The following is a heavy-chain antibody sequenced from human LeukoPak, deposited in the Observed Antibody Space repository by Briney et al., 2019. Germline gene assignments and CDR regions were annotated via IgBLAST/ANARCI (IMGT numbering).Heavy chain of an antibody. V-gene: IGHV3-7*03. CDR1: GFTFSSYW. Sequence: GGSLRLSCAASGFTFSSYWMSWVRQAPGKGLEWVANIKQDGSEKYYVDSVKGRFTISRDNAKNSLYLQMNSLRAEDTALYYCAKDMSKGAAAETFDYWGQGTLVTVSS. CDR2: IKQDGSEK. CDR3: AKDMSKGAAAETFDY. J-gene: IGHJ4*02. D-gene: IGHD6-13*01.